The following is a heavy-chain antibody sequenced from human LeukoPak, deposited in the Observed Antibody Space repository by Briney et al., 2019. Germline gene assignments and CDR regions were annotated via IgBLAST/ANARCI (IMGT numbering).Heavy chain of an antibody. D-gene: IGHD1-26*01. CDR3: AKIVGSGDY. V-gene: IGHV3-30*18. J-gene: IGHJ4*02. CDR2: ISYDGSKK. Sequence: GGPLRLSCAASGFTFRSYDMHWVRQAPGKGLEWVAVISYDGSKKYYADSVKGRFTISRDNSKNTLYLQMNSLRGEDTAVYYCAKIVGSGDYWGQGTLVTVSS. CDR1: GFTFRSYD.